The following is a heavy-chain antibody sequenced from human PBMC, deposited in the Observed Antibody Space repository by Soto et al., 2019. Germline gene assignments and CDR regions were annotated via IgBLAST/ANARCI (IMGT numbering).Heavy chain of an antibody. CDR2: ISSSSNYI. D-gene: IGHD3-16*01. V-gene: IGHV3-21*01. CDR1: GFILSSYN. J-gene: IGHJ6*03. Sequence: EVQLVESGGGLVKPGGSLRVSCAASGFILSSYNMNWVRQAPGKGLEWVSSISSSSNYIDYADSVKGRFTISRDNAKNSLYLQMNSLRAEDTAVYYCARELIYVGYYYYMDVWGKGTTVTVSS. CDR3: ARELIYVGYYYYMDV.